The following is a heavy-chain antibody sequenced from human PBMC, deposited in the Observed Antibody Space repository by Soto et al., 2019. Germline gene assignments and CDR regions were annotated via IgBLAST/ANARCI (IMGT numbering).Heavy chain of an antibody. J-gene: IGHJ5*02. CDR3: ARERAAFIAVASNWFDP. CDR2: TYYRSKWYN. V-gene: IGHV6-1*01. CDR1: GDSVSSNSAA. Sequence: SQTLSLTCAISGDSVSSNSAAWNWIRQSPSRGLEWLGRTYYRSKWYNDYAVSVKSRITINPDTSKNQFSLQLNSVTPEDTAVYYGARERAAFIAVASNWFDPWGQGTLVTVSS. D-gene: IGHD6-19*01.